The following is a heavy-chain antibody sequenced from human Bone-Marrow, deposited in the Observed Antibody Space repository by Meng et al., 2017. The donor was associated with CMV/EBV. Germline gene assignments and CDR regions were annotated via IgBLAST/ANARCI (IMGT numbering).Heavy chain of an antibody. D-gene: IGHD6-6*01. Sequence: GGSLRLSCTASGFTFGDYAMSWVRQAPGKGLEWVGFIRSKAYGGTTEYAASVKGRFTISRDDSKSIAYLQMNSLRAEDTAVYYCARDKSSSSVEPGMDVWGQGTTVNVAS. CDR2: IRSKAYGGTT. CDR1: GFTFGDYA. J-gene: IGHJ6*02. CDR3: ARDKSSSSVEPGMDV. V-gene: IGHV3-49*04.